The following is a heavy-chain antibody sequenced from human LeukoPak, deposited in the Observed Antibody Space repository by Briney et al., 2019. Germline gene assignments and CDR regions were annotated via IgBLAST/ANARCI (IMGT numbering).Heavy chain of an antibody. CDR1: GYTFTSYG. CDR2: ISAYNGNT. J-gene: IGHJ4*02. D-gene: IGHD2-2*01. CDR3: ARVPTYIVVVPAAMGFDY. V-gene: IGHV1-18*01. Sequence: ASVKVSCKASGYTFTSYGISWVRQAPGQGLEWMGWISAYNGNTNYAQKLQGRVTMTTDTSTSTAYMELRSLRSGDTAVHYCARVPTYIVVVPAAMGFDYWGQGTLVTVSS.